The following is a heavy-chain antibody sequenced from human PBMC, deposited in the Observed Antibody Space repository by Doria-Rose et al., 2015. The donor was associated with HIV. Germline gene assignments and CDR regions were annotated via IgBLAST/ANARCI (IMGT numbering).Heavy chain of an antibody. J-gene: IGHJ4*02. CDR3: ARIKSSRWYHKYYFDF. CDR2: IFSDDER. Sequence: QITLKESGPVLVKPTETLTLTCTVSGVSLSSPGMGVSWIRQPPGKALEWLANIFSDDERSYKTSLKSRLTISRGTSKSQLVLTTTDMDPVDTATYYCARIKSSRWYHKYYFDFWGQGTLVIVSA. V-gene: IGHV2-26*01. CDR1: GVSLSSPGMG. D-gene: IGHD6-13*01.